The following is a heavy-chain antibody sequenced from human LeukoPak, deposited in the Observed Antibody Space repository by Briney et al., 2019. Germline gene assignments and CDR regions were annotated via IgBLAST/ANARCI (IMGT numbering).Heavy chain of an antibody. CDR3: AKNPMVRGVIFPSYFDY. CDR1: GFTFSSYA. J-gene: IGHJ4*02. D-gene: IGHD3-10*01. Sequence: GGSLSFSCAASGFTFSSYAMSWLRQAPGKGLEWLSAISGGGASTYYADSGKGRFTISRANSKDTLYLQMHSPRAKDTAEYYCAKNPMVRGVIFPSYFDYWGQGTLATVSS. V-gene: IGHV3-23*01. CDR2: ISGGGAST.